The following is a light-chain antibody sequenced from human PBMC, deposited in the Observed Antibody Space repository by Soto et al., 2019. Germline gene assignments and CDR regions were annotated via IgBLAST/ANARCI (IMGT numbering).Light chain of an antibody. CDR2: EVS. Sequence: QSALTQPPSASGSPGQSVTISCTGTGSDVGGYNYVSWYQHHPGKAPKLVLYEVSTRPSGVPDRFSGSKSGNTASLTVSGLQAEDEADYYCSSYAGSNIYVVFGGGTKLTVL. J-gene: IGLJ2*01. CDR3: SSYAGSNIYVV. CDR1: GSDVGGYNY. V-gene: IGLV2-8*01.